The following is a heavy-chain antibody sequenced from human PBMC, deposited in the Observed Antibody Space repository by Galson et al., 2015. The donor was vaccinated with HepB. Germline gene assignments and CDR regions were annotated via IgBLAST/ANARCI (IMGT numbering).Heavy chain of an antibody. Sequence: SVKVSCKASGGTFSSYTISWVRQAPGQGLEWMGRIIPILGIANYAQKFQGRVTITADKSTSTAYMELSSLRSEDTAVYYCARYYYDSSGYYYALDYWGQGPLVTVSS. CDR1: GGTFSSYT. V-gene: IGHV1-69*02. CDR3: ARYYYDSSGYYYALDY. CDR2: IIPILGIA. D-gene: IGHD3-22*01. J-gene: IGHJ4*02.